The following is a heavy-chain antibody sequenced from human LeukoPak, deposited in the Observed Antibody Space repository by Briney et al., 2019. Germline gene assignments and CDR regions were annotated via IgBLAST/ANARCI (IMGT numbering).Heavy chain of an antibody. V-gene: IGHV4-34*01. J-gene: IGHJ4*02. CDR3: VRESRGWYEDS. CDR1: GGSFSGYY. Sequence: SETLSLTCAVYGGSFSGYYWGWIRQSPGKGLQWIGSIHHSGITYYTPPLESRITISLDTSKNQFSLRLYSVTAADTAAYFCVRESRGWYEDSWGQGALVTVSS. D-gene: IGHD6-19*01. CDR2: IHHSGIT.